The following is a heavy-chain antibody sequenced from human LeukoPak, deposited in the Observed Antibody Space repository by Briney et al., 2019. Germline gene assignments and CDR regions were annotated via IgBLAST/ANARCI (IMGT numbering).Heavy chain of an antibody. J-gene: IGHJ4*02. V-gene: IGHV1-2*02. CDR2: LNPNDGDT. Sequence: ASVKVSCKASGYTFTDYYMHWVRQAPGQGFEWMGWLNPNDGDTNYAQKFQGRVTMTRDTSISTAHMEVSRLRSDDTAVYYCARANFLYCSSTTCLFDYWDQGILVTVSS. CDR3: ARANFLYCSSTTCLFDY. CDR1: GYTFTDYY. D-gene: IGHD2-2*01.